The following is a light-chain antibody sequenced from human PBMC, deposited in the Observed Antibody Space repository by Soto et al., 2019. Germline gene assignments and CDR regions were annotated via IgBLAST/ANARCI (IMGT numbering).Light chain of an antibody. Sequence: QSVLTQPASVSGSPGQSITFSCTGTSCDVGGYNSVSWYQQHPGKAPKLMIYEVSNRPSGVSNRFSGSKSGNTASLTISGLQAEDETDYFCSLYSSNGSLIFGPGTKLTVL. V-gene: IGLV2-14*01. CDR1: SCDVGGYNS. CDR3: SLYSSNGSLI. J-gene: IGLJ1*01. CDR2: EVS.